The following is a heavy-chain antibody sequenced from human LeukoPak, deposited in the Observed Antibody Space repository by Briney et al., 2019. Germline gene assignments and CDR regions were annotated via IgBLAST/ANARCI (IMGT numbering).Heavy chain of an antibody. CDR3: ATSGYRNSFGGNYYYYMDV. CDR1: GGTFSNNA. D-gene: IGHD4-11*01. Sequence: GASMKVSCKASGGTFSNNAISWVRQAPGQGLEWMGGIIPIFGTADYPQKFQDRVTITADESTSTAYMKLSSLRSEDTAVYYCATSGYRNSFGGNYYYYMDVWDNGTTVTVSS. CDR2: IIPIFGTA. J-gene: IGHJ6*03. V-gene: IGHV1-69*01.